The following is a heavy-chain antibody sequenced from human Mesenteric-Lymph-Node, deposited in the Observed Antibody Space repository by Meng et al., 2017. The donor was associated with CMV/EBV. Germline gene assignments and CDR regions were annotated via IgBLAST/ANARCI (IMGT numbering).Heavy chain of an antibody. D-gene: IGHD3-10*01. CDR2: ISGSGGST. Sequence: GGSLRLSCTASGFTFSSYAMSWVRQAPGKGLEWVSAISGSGGSTYYADSVKGRFTISRDNSKSTLYLQMNSLRADDTAEYYCAKVGDTISGDYWGLGTLVTVSS. CDR3: AKVGDTISGDY. V-gene: IGHV3-23*01. J-gene: IGHJ4*02. CDR1: GFTFSSYA.